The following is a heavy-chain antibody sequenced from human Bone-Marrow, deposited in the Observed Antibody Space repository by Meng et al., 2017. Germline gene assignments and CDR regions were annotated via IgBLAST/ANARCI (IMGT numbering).Heavy chain of an antibody. Sequence: SETLSLTCTVSGGSISSYYWSWIRQPPGKGLEWIGYIYYSGSTNYNPSLKSRVTISVDTSKNQFSLKLSSVTAADTAVYYCARDRVLVTMVRGVIPYYYGMDVGGQGTTVTVSS. V-gene: IGHV4-59*01. CDR1: GGSISSYY. D-gene: IGHD3-10*01. J-gene: IGHJ6*02. CDR3: ARDRVLVTMVRGVIPYYYGMDV. CDR2: IYYSGST.